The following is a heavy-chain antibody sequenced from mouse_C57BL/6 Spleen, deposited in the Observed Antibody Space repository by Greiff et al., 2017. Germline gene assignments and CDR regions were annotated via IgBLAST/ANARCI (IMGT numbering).Heavy chain of an antibody. J-gene: IGHJ2*01. Sequence: EVKLMESGGGLVKPGGSLKLSCAASGFTFSDSGMHWVRQAPEKGLEWVAYISSGSSTIYYAATGKGRFTISRDNAKNTLFLQMTSLRSEDTSMYYCAREARDYFAYWGQGTTLTVSS. CDR1: GFTFSDSG. CDR3: AREARDYFAY. D-gene: IGHD3-3*01. CDR2: ISSGSSTI. V-gene: IGHV5-17*01.